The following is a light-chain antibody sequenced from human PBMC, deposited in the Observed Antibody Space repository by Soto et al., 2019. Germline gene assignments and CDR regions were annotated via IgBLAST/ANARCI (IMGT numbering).Light chain of an antibody. V-gene: IGKV1-12*01. J-gene: IGKJ4*01. CDR1: RNIKTS. CDR2: DAS. CDR3: QQINSFPPT. Sequence: DIQMTQSPSSVSASVGDRVTITCRRSRNIKTSLAWYQQRPGKGPELLIYDASTLQSGVPSRISGSGSGTEFTLTISRLQPEDFAIFYCQQINSFPPTFGGGTKVDIK.